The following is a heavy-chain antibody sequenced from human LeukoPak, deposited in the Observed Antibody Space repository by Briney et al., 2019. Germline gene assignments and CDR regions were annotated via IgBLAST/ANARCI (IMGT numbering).Heavy chain of an antibody. CDR2: IYHSGGT. Sequence: SETLSLTCAVSGYSLSSAYYWGWIRQPPGKGLEWIGSIYHSGGTYYNPSLKSRVTISVDTSKNHFSLKLSSVTAADTAVYYCARDADYFDPWGQGTLVIVSS. CDR3: ARDADYFDP. CDR1: GYSLSSAYY. J-gene: IGHJ5*02. D-gene: IGHD4-11*01. V-gene: IGHV4-38-2*02.